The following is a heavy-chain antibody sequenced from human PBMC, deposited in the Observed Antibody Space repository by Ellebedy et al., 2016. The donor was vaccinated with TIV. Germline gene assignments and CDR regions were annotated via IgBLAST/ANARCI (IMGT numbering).Heavy chain of an antibody. D-gene: IGHD5-12*01. CDR1: GFTFSYYE. J-gene: IGHJ6*02. CDR2: ISSSGSTI. CDR3: ARDRDGYDSFYYGMDV. V-gene: IGHV3-48*03. Sequence: GESLKISCAASGFTFSYYEMNWVRQAPGKGLEWVSYISSSGSTIYYAESVKDRFTISRDNAKNSLYLQMNSLRADDTALYYCARDRDGYDSFYYGMDVWGQGTTVTVSS.